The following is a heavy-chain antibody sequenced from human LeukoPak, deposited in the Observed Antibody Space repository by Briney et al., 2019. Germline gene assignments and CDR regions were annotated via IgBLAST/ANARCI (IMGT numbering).Heavy chain of an antibody. Sequence: GGSLRLSCAASGFSFGIYAMHWVRQAPGKGLEWVSGISASGDVIHAADSVKGRFTISRDNSKNTLYLQMNSLRAEDTAVYYCARHSAFDIWGQGTMVTVSS. V-gene: IGHV3-23*01. CDR2: ISASGDVI. CDR1: GFSFGIYA. D-gene: IGHD6-13*01. CDR3: ARHSAFDI. J-gene: IGHJ3*02.